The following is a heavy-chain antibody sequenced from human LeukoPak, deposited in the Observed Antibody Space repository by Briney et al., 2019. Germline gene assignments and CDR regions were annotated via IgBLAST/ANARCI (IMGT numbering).Heavy chain of an antibody. CDR3: ARAGIVVPAAIPQPGVIAYYYYYMDV. D-gene: IGHD2-2*01. Sequence: ASVKVSCKASGYTFTSYGISWVRQAPGQGLEWMGWISAYNGNTNYAQKLQGRVTMTTDTSTSTAYMGLRSLRSDDTAVYYCARAGIVVPAAIPQPGVIAYYYYYMDVWGKGTTVTVSS. CDR2: ISAYNGNT. J-gene: IGHJ6*03. V-gene: IGHV1-18*01. CDR1: GYTFTSYG.